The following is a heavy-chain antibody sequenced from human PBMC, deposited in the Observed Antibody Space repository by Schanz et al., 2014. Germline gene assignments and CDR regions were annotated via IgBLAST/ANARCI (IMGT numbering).Heavy chain of an antibody. Sequence: EGQLLESGGGLIQPGGSLRLSCAASGFTFNSYAMTWVRQAPGKGLEWVSSISSSGSYIHYADSVKGRFTISRDNAKNSLYLQMNSLRAEDTAVYYCAKQIHYDILTVTRNWGQGTLVTVSS. D-gene: IGHD3-9*01. J-gene: IGHJ4*02. V-gene: IGHV3-21*04. CDR3: AKQIHYDILTVTRN. CDR1: GFTFNSYA. CDR2: ISSSGSYI.